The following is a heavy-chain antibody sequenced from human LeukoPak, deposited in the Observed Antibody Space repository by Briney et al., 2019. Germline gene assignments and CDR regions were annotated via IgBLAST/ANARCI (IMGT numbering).Heavy chain of an antibody. CDR2: IWYDGSNK. V-gene: IGHV3-33*01. CDR3: ARDHPYDFWSGYSGALDY. Sequence: PGGSLRLSCAASGFTFSSYGMHWVRQAPGKGLEWVAVIWYDGSNKYYADSVKGRFTISRDNSKNTLYLQMNSLRAEDTAVYYCARDHPYDFWSGYSGALDYWGQGTLVTVSS. D-gene: IGHD3-3*01. J-gene: IGHJ4*02. CDR1: GFTFSSYG.